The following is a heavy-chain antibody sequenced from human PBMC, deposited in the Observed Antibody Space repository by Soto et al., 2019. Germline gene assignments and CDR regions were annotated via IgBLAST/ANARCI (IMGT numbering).Heavy chain of an antibody. J-gene: IGHJ4*02. CDR1: GYTFTSYG. CDR3: ARDLAGIAAAGTVRRFDY. V-gene: IGHV1-18*01. D-gene: IGHD6-13*01. Sequence: ASVKVSCKASGYTFTSYGISWVRQAPGQGLEWMGWISAYNGNTNYAQKLQGRVTMTTDTSTSTAYMELRSLRSDDTAVYYCARDLAGIAAAGTVRRFDYWGQGTLVTVS. CDR2: ISAYNGNT.